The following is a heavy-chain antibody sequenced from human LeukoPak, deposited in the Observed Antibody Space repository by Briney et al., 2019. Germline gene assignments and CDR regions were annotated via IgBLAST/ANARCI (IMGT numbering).Heavy chain of an antibody. J-gene: IGHJ5*02. CDR2: MKQDGSEK. Sequence: GGSLRLSCAASGFTFSTYWMTWVRQAPGRGLEWVANMKQDGSEKYYVDSVKGRFTISRDNAKNSLYLQMNSLSAEDTAIYYCARGAYDENWFDPWGQGTLVSVSS. V-gene: IGHV3-7*01. CDR1: GFTFSTYW. CDR3: ARGAYDENWFDP. D-gene: IGHD5-12*01.